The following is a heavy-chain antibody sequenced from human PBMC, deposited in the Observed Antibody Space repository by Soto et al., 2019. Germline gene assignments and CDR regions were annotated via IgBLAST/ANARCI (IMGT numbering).Heavy chain of an antibody. J-gene: IGHJ4*02. V-gene: IGHV3-23*01. Sequence: GGSLRLSCAASGFTFSSYAMSWVRQAPGKGLEWVSAISGSGGSTYYADSVKGRFTISRDNSKNTLYLQMNSLRAEDTAVYYCAKDRIPIAYCGGDCYSGLNWGQGTLVTVSS. D-gene: IGHD2-21*02. CDR1: GFTFSSYA. CDR2: ISGSGGST. CDR3: AKDRIPIAYCGGDCYSGLN.